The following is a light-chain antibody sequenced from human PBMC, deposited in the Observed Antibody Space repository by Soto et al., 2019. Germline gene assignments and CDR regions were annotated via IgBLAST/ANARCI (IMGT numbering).Light chain of an antibody. J-gene: IGKJ1*01. CDR2: GTS. CDR1: QSVSSSY. CDR3: QQYGSSWKT. Sequence: IVLTQSPGTLSVSPGERATLSCWASQSVSSSYLAWYQQKPGQAPRLLSYGTSIRATGIPDRVSGSGSETDFTLTISRLEPEDFEVYYCQQYGSSWKTFGQGTKVDIK. V-gene: IGKV3-20*01.